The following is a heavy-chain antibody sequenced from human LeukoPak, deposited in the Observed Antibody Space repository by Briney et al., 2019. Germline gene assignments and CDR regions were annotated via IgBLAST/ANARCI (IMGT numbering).Heavy chain of an antibody. CDR3: ASSSWYDSPGVV. V-gene: IGHV3-48*01. CDR2: ISSSSSTI. D-gene: IGHD6-13*01. Sequence: SGGSLRLSCAASGFTFSSYSMNWVRQAPGKGLEWVSYISSSSSTIYYADSVKGRFTISRDNAKNSLYLQMNSLRAEDTAVYYCASSSWYDSPGVVWGKGTTVTVSS. CDR1: GFTFSSYS. J-gene: IGHJ6*04.